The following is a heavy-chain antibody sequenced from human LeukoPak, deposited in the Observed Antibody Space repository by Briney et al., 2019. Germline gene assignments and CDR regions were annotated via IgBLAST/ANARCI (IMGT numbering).Heavy chain of an antibody. Sequence: PSETLSLTCTVSGGSISSGDYYWSWIHQPPGKGLEWIGYIYYSGSTYYNPSLKSRVTISVDTSKNQFSLKLSSVTAADTAVYYCARGSSSSGWFDPWGQGTLVTVSS. J-gene: IGHJ5*02. D-gene: IGHD6-6*01. CDR2: IYYSGST. CDR3: ARGSSSSGWFDP. V-gene: IGHV4-30-4*01. CDR1: GGSISSGDYY.